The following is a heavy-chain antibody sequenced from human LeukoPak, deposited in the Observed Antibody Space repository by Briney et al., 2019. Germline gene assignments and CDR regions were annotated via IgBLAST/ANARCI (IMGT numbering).Heavy chain of an antibody. J-gene: IGHJ3*02. CDR2: IYYSGST. CDR1: GGSISSSSYY. V-gene: IGHV4-39*01. Sequence: SETLSLTCTVSGGSISSSSYYWGWIRQPPGKGLEWIGSIYYSGSTYYNPSLKSRVTISVDTSKNQFSLKLSSVSAADTAVYYCASFIEYTSSGAFDIWGQGTMVTVSS. D-gene: IGHD6-6*01. CDR3: ASFIEYTSSGAFDI.